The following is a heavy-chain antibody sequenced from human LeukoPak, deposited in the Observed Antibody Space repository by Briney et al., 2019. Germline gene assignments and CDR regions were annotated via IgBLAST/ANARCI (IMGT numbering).Heavy chain of an antibody. Sequence: SQTLSLTCTVSGGSISSGDYYWSWIRQPPGKGLELIGYIYHSGTTYYKPSLKSRLTISMDTSKNQFSLKLSSVTAADTAVYYCARVGFQYQLPDYWGQGTLVTVSS. CDR3: ARVGFQYQLPDY. D-gene: IGHD2-2*01. CDR2: IYHSGTT. J-gene: IGHJ4*02. CDR1: GGSISSGDYY. V-gene: IGHV4-30-4*01.